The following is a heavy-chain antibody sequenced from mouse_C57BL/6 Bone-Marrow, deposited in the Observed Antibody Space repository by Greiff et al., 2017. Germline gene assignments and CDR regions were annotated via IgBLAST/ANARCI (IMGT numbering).Heavy chain of an antibody. Sequence: VHLVESGPGLVAPSQRLSITCTVSGFSFTSYGVHWVRQPPGKGLEWLVVIWSDGSTTYNSALKSRLSISKDNSKSQVFLKMNSLQTDDTAMYYCARHGDYDVGGGFAYWGQGTLVTVSA. J-gene: IGHJ3*01. CDR1: GFSFTSYG. V-gene: IGHV2-6-1*01. CDR2: IWSDGST. CDR3: ARHGDYDVGGGFAY. D-gene: IGHD2-4*01.